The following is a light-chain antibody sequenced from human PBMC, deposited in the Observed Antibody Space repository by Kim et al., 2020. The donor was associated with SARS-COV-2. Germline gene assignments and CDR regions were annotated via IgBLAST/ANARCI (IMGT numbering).Light chain of an antibody. CDR3: NSRDSSGPVV. Sequence: VDLGQTVRIACQGDSLRIYYARWYQQKPGQAPVLVIYGKNNRPSGIPDRFSGSSSGNTASLTITGAQAEDEADYYCNSRDSSGPVVFGGGTQLTVL. V-gene: IGLV3-19*01. CDR2: GKN. CDR1: SLRIYY. J-gene: IGLJ2*01.